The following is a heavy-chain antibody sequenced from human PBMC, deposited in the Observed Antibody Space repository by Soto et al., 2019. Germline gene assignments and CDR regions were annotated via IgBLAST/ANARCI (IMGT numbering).Heavy chain of an antibody. J-gene: IGHJ4*02. CDR3: ATRGTRWLQSPFDY. CDR2: FDPEDGET. V-gene: IGHV1-24*01. D-gene: IGHD1-1*01. Sequence: QVQVVQSGAEVKKPGASVKVSCKVSGYTLTDLAMHWVRQAPGKGLEWVGGFDPEDGETIYAQKFQGRVTMTEDTSTDTAYMELSCLRSEDTAVYYCATRGTRWLQSPFDYWGQGTLVTVSS. CDR1: GYTLTDLA.